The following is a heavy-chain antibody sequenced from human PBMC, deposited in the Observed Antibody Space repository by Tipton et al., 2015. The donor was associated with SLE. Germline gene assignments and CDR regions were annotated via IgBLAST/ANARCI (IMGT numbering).Heavy chain of an antibody. Sequence: GSLRLSCVGSGFTFSDSYMCWIRQAPGKGLEWISYITTSGHTIYYADSVQGRFTISRDNAKNSLFLQMDNLRAEDTAVYYCARGKYYFDYWGQGALVTVSS. D-gene: IGHD2/OR15-2a*01. V-gene: IGHV3-11*01. CDR3: ARGKYYFDY. CDR1: GFTFSDSY. J-gene: IGHJ4*02. CDR2: ITTSGHTI.